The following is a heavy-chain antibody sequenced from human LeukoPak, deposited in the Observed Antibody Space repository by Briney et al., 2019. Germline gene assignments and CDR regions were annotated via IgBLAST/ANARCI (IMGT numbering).Heavy chain of an antibody. Sequence: VASVKVSCEASGYTFTSYGISWVRQAPGQGLEWMGWISAYNGNTNYAQKLQGRVTMTTDTSTSTAYMELRSLRSDDTAVYYCARGQSRSSSWWSGVAPQYFQHWGQGTLVTVSS. CDR3: ARGQSRSSSWWSGVAPQYFQH. D-gene: IGHD6-13*01. J-gene: IGHJ1*01. CDR2: ISAYNGNT. V-gene: IGHV1-18*01. CDR1: GYTFTSYG.